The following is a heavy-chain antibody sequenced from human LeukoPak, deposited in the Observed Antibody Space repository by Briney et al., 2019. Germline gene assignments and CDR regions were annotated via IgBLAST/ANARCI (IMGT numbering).Heavy chain of an antibody. CDR2: ITSSSSSI. V-gene: IGHV3-48*04. D-gene: IGHD2-15*01. CDR1: GFTFSSYS. CDR3: ARDYCSGGRSYSVDY. J-gene: IGHJ4*02. Sequence: GGSLRLSCAASGFTFSSYSLNWVRQAPGKGLEWVSYITSSSSSIYYADSVKGRFTISRGNAKNSLYLQMNSLRAEDTAMYYCARDYCSGGRSYSVDYWGQGTLVTVSS.